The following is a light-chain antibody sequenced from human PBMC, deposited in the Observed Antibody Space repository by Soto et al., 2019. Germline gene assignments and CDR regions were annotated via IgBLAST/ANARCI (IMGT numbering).Light chain of an antibody. J-gene: IGLJ1*01. CDR1: SSDFGGYNY. V-gene: IGLV2-14*01. CDR2: DVS. Sequence: SALTQPASVSGSPGQSITISYTGTSSDFGGYNYVSWYQQHPGKAPKLMIYDVSNRPSGVSNRFSGSKSGNTASLTISGLQAEDEADYYCSSYTSSSTLGVFGTGTKVTVL. CDR3: SSYTSSSTLGV.